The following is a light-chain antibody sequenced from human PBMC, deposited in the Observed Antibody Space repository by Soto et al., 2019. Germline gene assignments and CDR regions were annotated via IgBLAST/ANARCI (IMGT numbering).Light chain of an antibody. CDR1: SGSIGSNY. V-gene: IGLV6-57*01. CDR2: END. J-gene: IGLJ3*02. Sequence: NFMLTQPHSVSESPGKTVTISCTRSSGSIGSNYVQWYQQRPGSSPTTVIYENDQRPSGVPDRFSGSIDSSSNSASLTISGLKTEDEADYYCQSYDSSNLWFFGGGTKLTVL. CDR3: QSYDSSNLWF.